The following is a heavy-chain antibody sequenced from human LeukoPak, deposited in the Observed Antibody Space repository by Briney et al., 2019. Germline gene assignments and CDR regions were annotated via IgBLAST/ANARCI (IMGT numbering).Heavy chain of an antibody. CDR2: ISSGSDYI. V-gene: IGHV3-21*01. Sequence: SGGSLRLSCVASGFTYSRYSMNWVRQAPGKGLEWVSTISSGSDYIYHADSVRGRFTISRDNARNSLYLQMHSLRGEDTAIYYCARVQCLGMPGGFDYWGQGILVTVSS. D-gene: IGHD2-2*01. CDR3: ARVQCLGMPGGFDY. J-gene: IGHJ4*02. CDR1: GFTYSRYS.